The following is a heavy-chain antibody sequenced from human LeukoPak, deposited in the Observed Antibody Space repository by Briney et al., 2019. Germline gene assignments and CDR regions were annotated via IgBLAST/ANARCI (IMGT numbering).Heavy chain of an antibody. CDR3: AREMGYSSSPDSYYFDY. V-gene: IGHV4-59*01. D-gene: IGHD6-6*01. CDR2: IYYSGST. CDR1: GGSISSYY. J-gene: IGHJ4*02. Sequence: SETLSLTCTVSGGSISSYYWSWIRQPPGKGLEWIGYIYYSGSTNYNPSLKSRVTISVDTSKNQFSLKLSSVTAADTAVYYCAREMGYSSSPDSYYFDYWGQGTLVTVSS.